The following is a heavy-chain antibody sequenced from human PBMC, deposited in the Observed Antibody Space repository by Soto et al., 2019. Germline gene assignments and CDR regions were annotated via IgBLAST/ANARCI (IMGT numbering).Heavy chain of an antibody. CDR2: IYYSGST. J-gene: IGHJ4*02. D-gene: IGHD3-16*01. Sequence: SETLSLTCTVSGGSISSGGYYWSWIRQHPGKGLEWIGYIYYSGSTYYNPSLKSRVTISVDTSKNQFSLKLSSVTAADTAVYYCATGMITFGGDRRGFDYWGQGTLVTVSS. CDR1: GGSISSGGYY. V-gene: IGHV4-31*03. CDR3: ATGMITFGGDRRGFDY.